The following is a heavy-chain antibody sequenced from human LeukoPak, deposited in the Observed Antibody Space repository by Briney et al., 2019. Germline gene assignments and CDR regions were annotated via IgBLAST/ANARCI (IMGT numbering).Heavy chain of an antibody. CDR1: GFTFSSYA. CDR3: ARAELAHWGYYFDY. D-gene: IGHD3-16*01. Sequence: GGSLRLSCAASGFTFSSYAMSWVRQAPGKGLEWVSAISGSGGSTYYADSVKGRFTISRDNAKNSLYLQMDSLRAEDTAVYYCARAELAHWGYYFDYWGQGTLVTVSS. J-gene: IGHJ4*02. CDR2: ISGSGGST. V-gene: IGHV3-23*01.